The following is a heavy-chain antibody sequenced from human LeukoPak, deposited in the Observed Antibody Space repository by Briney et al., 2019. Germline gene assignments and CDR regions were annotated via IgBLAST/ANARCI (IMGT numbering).Heavy chain of an antibody. CDR1: GYIFTDYG. Sequence: ASVKVSCKASGYIFTDYGISWVRQAPGQGCEGMGWISGYNGNTNYAQSLQGRVTMTTDTSTSTTYMELRSLRSDDTAVYYCAKDIHPGLGSGASCCFDYWGQGTLVTVSS. V-gene: IGHV1-18*01. J-gene: IGHJ4*02. CDR3: AKDIHPGLGSGASCCFDY. CDR2: ISGYNGNT. D-gene: IGHD2-15*01.